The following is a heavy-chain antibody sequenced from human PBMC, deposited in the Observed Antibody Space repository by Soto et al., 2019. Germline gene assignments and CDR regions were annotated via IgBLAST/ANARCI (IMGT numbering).Heavy chain of an antibody. Sequence: QPGGSLRLSCAASGFTFSSYAMHWVRQAPGKGLEWVAVISYDGSNKYYADSVKGRFTISRDNSKNTLYLQMNSLRAEDTAVYYCARDLRKYSSSLVGWFDPWGQGTLVTVSS. CDR3: ARDLRKYSSSLVGWFDP. CDR2: ISYDGSNK. J-gene: IGHJ5*02. CDR1: GFTFSSYA. D-gene: IGHD6-6*01. V-gene: IGHV3-30-3*01.